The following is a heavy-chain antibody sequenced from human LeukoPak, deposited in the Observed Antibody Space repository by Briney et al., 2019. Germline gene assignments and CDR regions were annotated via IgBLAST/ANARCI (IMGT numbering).Heavy chain of an antibody. D-gene: IGHD3-3*01. CDR2: IYHSGST. J-gene: IGHJ4*02. CDR1: GGSISSGGYS. CDR3: ARAQRFVDY. Sequence: SQTLSLTCAVSGGSISSGGYSWSWIRQPPGKGLEWIGYIYHSGSTYYNPSLKSRVTISVDRSKNQSSLKLSSVIAADTAVYYCARAQRFVDYWGQGTLVTVSS. V-gene: IGHV4-30-2*01.